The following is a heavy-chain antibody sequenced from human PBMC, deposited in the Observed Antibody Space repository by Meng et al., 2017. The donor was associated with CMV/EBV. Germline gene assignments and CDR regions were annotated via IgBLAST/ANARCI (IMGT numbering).Heavy chain of an antibody. CDR3: AAGDGSGIGDNWFDP. V-gene: IGHV4-34*01. CDR1: GWSFSGYY. D-gene: IGHD3-10*01. J-gene: IGHJ5*02. Sequence: GWSFSGYYWSWIRPPPGKGLEWIGEINHSGSTNYNPSLKSRVTISVDTSKNQFSLKLSSVTAADTAVYYCAAGDGSGIGDNWFDPWGQGTLVTVSS. CDR2: INHSGST.